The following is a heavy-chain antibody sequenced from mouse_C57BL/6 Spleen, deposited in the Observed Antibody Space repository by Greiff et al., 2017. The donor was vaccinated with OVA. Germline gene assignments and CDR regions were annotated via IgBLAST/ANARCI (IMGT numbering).Heavy chain of an antibody. J-gene: IGHJ2*01. CDR1: GYTFTSYW. D-gene: IGHD1-1*01. V-gene: IGHV1-64*01. CDR3: ARDYYGSPFLDY. CDR2: IHPNSGST. Sequence: QVQLQQPGAELVKPGASVKLSCKASGYTFTSYWMHWVKQRPGQGLEWIGMIHPNSGSTNYNEKFKSKATLTVDKSSSTAYMQLSSLTSEDSAVYDGARDYYGSPFLDYWGQGTTLTVSS.